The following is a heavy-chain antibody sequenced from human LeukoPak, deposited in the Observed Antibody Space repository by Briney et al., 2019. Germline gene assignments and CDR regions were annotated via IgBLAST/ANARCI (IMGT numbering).Heavy chain of an antibody. Sequence: SETLSLTCTVSGGSISSYYWSWIRQPPGKGLEWIGYIYYSGSINYNPSLKSRVTISVDTSKNQFPLKLSSVTAADTAVYYCARGPAPGIAVAGSLFDYWGQGTLVTVSS. CDR3: ARGPAPGIAVAGSLFDY. D-gene: IGHD6-19*01. J-gene: IGHJ4*02. CDR1: GGSISSYY. CDR2: IYYSGSI. V-gene: IGHV4-59*01.